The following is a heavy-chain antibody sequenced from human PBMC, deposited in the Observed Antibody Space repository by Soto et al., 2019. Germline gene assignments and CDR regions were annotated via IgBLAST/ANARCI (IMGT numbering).Heavy chain of an antibody. CDR1: GLTFSNYG. J-gene: IGHJ4*02. CDR2: IWYDGIKK. CDR3: VRWYYFQTGGPFDH. V-gene: IGHV3-33*01. D-gene: IGHD2-8*02. Sequence: QVQLVESGGGVVQPGRSLRLSCEASGLTFSNYGMHWVRQAPGKGLEWVAVIWYDGIKKYYAESVKGRFTISRDNSKNTLFLQMNSLRPEDTAVYYCVRWYYFQTGGPFDHWGQGPLVTVSS.